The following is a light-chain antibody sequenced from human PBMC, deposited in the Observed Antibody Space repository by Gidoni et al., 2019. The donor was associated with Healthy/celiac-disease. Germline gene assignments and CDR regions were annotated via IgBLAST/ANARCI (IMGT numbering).Light chain of an antibody. J-gene: IGLJ3*02. CDR1: SSYVGGYND. CDR2: DVS. Sequence: QAAPTQPRPVSGSPGQSVTIFWPGTSSYVGGYNDVSWYQQHPGKAPKLMIYDVSKRPSGVPDRFSGSKSGNTASLTISGLQAEDEADYYCCSYAGSYTWVFGGGTKLTVL. CDR3: CSYAGSYTWV. V-gene: IGLV2-11*01.